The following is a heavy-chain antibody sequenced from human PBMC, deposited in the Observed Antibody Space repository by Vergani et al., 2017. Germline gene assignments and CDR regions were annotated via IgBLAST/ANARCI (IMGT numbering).Heavy chain of an antibody. CDR3: ARLYGRDSSGSKYFDY. J-gene: IGHJ4*02. D-gene: IGHD3-22*01. CDR2: IHPSYSYT. V-gene: IGHV5-51*01. CDR1: WYIFTNYF. Sequence: HLVQSGAYVKNPFYSLKISCQISWYIFTNYFIFWFRHIPFKFLYFIGIIHPSYSYTIYIPSFQFHVTISFYKSISTAYLQRSSLRASDSAMYYCARLYGRDSSGSKYFDYWGQGTLVTVSS.